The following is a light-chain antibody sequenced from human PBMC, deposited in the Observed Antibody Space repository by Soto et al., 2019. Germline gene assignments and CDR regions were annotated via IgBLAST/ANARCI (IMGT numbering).Light chain of an antibody. CDR3: QHYYSYPPLT. CDR1: QGISSY. Sequence: AIRMTQSPSSLSASTGDRVTITCRASQGISSYLAWYQQKPGNAPKLLIYAASTLQSGVPSRFSGSGSGTDVTLTISCLQSKDFATYYCQHYYSYPPLTFVAGTKVELK. V-gene: IGKV1-8*01. J-gene: IGKJ4*01. CDR2: AAS.